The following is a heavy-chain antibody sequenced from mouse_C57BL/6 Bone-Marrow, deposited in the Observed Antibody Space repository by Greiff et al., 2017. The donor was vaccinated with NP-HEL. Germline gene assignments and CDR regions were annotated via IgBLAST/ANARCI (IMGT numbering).Heavy chain of an antibody. J-gene: IGHJ2*01. D-gene: IGHD1-1*01. CDR2: IHPNSGST. CDR3: ARLGLYGSSSDY. V-gene: IGHV1-64*01. CDR1: GYTFTSYW. Sequence: VQLQQSGAELVKPGASVKLSCKASGYTFTSYWMHWVKQRPGQGLEWIGMIHPNSGSTNYNEKFKSKATLTVDKSSSTAYMQLSSLTSEDSAVYYCARLGLYGSSSDYWGQGTTLTVSS.